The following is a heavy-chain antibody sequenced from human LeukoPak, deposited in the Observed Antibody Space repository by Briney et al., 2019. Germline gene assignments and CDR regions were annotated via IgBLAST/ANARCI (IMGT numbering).Heavy chain of an antibody. V-gene: IGHV3-53*01. J-gene: IGHJ1*01. CDR1: GFTVSNNY. CDR3: AGGHEALGY. CDR2: IYSAGKT. Sequence: GGSLKVSCAASGFTVSNNYISWVRQPPGKGLEWVSHIYSAGKTFYADSVQGRFTISRYKSKNTLYLQMNSLRAEDTAIYYCAGGHEALGYWGEG. D-gene: IGHD3-10*01.